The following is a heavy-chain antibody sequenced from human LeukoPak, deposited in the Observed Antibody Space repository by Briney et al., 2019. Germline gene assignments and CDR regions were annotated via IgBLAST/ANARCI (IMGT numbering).Heavy chain of an antibody. V-gene: IGHV4-31*03. Sequence: SQTLSLTCTVSGGSISSGGYYWSWIRQHPGKGLEWIGYIYYSGSTYYNPSLKSRVTISVDTSKNQFSLKLSSVTAADTAVYYCATEEHSGYDSFDYWGQGTLVTVSS. CDR3: ATEEHSGYDSFDY. CDR2: IYYSGST. CDR1: GGSISSGGYY. J-gene: IGHJ4*02. D-gene: IGHD5-12*01.